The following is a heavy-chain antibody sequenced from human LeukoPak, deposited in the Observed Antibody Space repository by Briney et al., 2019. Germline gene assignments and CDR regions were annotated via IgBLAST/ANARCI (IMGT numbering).Heavy chain of an antibody. Sequence: GGSLRLSCAASGFTFDDYTMHWVRQAPGKGLEWVANIKQDGSEKYYVDSVKGRFTISRDNAKNSLYLQMNSLRAEDTAVYYCASQVSSSYPFDYWGQGTLVTVSS. CDR3: ASQVSSSYPFDY. D-gene: IGHD6-13*01. CDR1: GFTFDDYT. J-gene: IGHJ4*02. V-gene: IGHV3-7*01. CDR2: IKQDGSEK.